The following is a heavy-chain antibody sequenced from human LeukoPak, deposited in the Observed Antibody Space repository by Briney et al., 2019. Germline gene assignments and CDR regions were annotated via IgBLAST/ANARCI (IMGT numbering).Heavy chain of an antibody. J-gene: IGHJ6*03. Sequence: SSETLSLTCTVSGGSISNYYWSWIRQPPGKGLEWIGYIYDTGSTNYNPSLKGRVTISVDTSKNQFSLNLNSMTAADTAEYYCARAPGSAYYPYYYMDVWGKGTTVTVSS. D-gene: IGHD6-19*01. V-gene: IGHV4-59*01. CDR2: IYDTGST. CDR3: ARAPGSAYYPYYYMDV. CDR1: GGSISNYY.